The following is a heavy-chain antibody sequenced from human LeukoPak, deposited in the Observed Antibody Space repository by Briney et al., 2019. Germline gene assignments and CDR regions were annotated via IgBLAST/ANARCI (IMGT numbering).Heavy chain of an antibody. V-gene: IGHV3-21*01. D-gene: IGHD6-6*01. CDR1: GFTFSSYS. CDR2: ISSSSSYI. CDR3: ARGLGSSSSSDAFDI. Sequence: GGSLRLSCAASGFTFSSYSMNWVRQAPGKGLEWVSSISSSSSYIYYADSVKGRFTISGDNAKNSLYLQMNSLRAEDTAVYYCARGLGSSSSSDAFDIWGQGTMVTVSS. J-gene: IGHJ3*02.